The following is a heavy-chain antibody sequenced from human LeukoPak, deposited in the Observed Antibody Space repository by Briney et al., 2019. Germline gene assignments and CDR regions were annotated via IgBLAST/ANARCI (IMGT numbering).Heavy chain of an antibody. J-gene: IGHJ4*02. CDR1: GGTFSSYA. CDR3: ARDGPTYYYDSSGYYFDY. CDR2: ILPILGIA. Sequence: ASVKVSCKASGGTFSSYAISWVRQAPGQGLEWMGRILPILGIANYAQKFQGRVTITADKSTSTAYMELSSLRSEDTAVYYCARDGPTYYYDSSGYYFDYWGQGTLVTVSS. D-gene: IGHD3-22*01. V-gene: IGHV1-69*04.